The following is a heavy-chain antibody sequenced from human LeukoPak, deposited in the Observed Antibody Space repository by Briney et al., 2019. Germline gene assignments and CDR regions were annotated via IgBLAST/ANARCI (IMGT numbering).Heavy chain of an antibody. J-gene: IGHJ4*02. CDR2: ISGSGGGT. Sequence: PRLSLRFSDPVSGISLSNYGMRWVRPAPGKGLEWVAGISGSGGGTVYADSVKGRFTISRDNPKNTLYLQMNSLRAEDTAVYFCAKRGVVIRVILVGFHKEAYYFDSWGQGALVTVSS. V-gene: IGHV3-23*01. D-gene: IGHD3-22*01. CDR3: AKRGVVIRVILVGFHKEAYYFDS. CDR1: GISLSNYG.